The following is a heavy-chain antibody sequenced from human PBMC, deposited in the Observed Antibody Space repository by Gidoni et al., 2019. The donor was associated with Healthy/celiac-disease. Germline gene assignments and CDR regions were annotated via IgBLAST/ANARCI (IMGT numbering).Heavy chain of an antibody. V-gene: IGHV3-11*06. J-gene: IGHJ4*02. D-gene: IGHD3-22*01. CDR2: ISSSSSYT. CDR1: GFTFSDYY. Sequence: QVQLVESGGGLVKPGGSLRLSCAASGFTFSDYYMSWIRQAPGKGLEWVSYISSSSSYTNYADSVKGRFTISRDNAKNSLYLQMNSLRAEDTAVYYCARVGLGGYYYDSSGLDYWGQGTLVTVSS. CDR3: ARVGLGGYYYDSSGLDY.